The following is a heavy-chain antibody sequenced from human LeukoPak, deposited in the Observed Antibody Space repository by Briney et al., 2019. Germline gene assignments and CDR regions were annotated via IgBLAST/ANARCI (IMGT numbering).Heavy chain of an antibody. D-gene: IGHD3-16*01. Sequence: GGSLRLPCAASGFTLTSYAMHWVRQAPGKGLEWVAVISYDGSIKYYTDSVEGRFTISRDNSETTMYLQMNSLRSDDTAVYYCARGRYAGIFDYWGQGTLVTVSS. V-gene: IGHV3-30-3*01. J-gene: IGHJ4*02. CDR2: ISYDGSIK. CDR1: GFTLTSYA. CDR3: ARGRYAGIFDY.